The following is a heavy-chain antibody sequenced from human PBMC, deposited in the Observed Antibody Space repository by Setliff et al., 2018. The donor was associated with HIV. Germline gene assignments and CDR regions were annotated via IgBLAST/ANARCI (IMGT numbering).Heavy chain of an antibody. V-gene: IGHV4-59*11. Sequence: SETLSLTCTVSGGSISSHYWSWIRQPPGKGLEWIAYIYYSGTTSYNPSLKSRVTISVDTSKKQFSLKLSSVTAADTAVYHCARRGGYSYGYMDVWGKGTTVTVSS. J-gene: IGHJ6*03. CDR3: ARRGGYSYGYMDV. CDR2: IYYSGTT. D-gene: IGHD5-18*01. CDR1: GGSISSHY.